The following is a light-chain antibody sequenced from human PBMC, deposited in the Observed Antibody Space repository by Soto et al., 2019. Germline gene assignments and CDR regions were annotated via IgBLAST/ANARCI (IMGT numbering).Light chain of an antibody. V-gene: IGKV3-15*01. CDR2: GAS. CDR1: QSVSSN. J-gene: IGKJ1*01. Sequence: EIVMTQTPATLSVSPGERATLTCRASQSVSSNLAWYQQKPGQAPRLLIYGASTRATGIPARFSGSGSGTECTLTISSLQSEDFAVYYCQPYNNWPPSTFGQGTNVEIK. CDR3: QPYNNWPPST.